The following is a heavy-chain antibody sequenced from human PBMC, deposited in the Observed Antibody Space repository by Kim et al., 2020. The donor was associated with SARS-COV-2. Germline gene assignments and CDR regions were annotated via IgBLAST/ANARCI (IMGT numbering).Heavy chain of an antibody. D-gene: IGHD3-10*01. CDR3: AHSGYYGSGTNFDY. V-gene: IGHV2-5*01. Sequence: SPSLKSRLTITKDTSKNQVVLTMTNMDPVDTATYYCAHSGYYGSGTNFDYWGQGTLVTVSS. J-gene: IGHJ4*02.